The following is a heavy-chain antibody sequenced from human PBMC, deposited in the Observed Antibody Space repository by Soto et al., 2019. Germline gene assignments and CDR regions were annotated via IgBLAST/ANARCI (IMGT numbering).Heavy chain of an antibody. CDR1: GFIVRMYD. J-gene: IGHJ4*02. Sequence: GGSLRLCCAASGFIVRMYDMPGVRQTAGEGLEMVSLIDTGDDTHHPAPVNGLFPISREIAKNSFYLQMTNLCAVDPALYYRPTRLAYCDIHTCHSFFDLWGPGTPVTVSS. V-gene: IGHV3-13*01. CDR2: IDTGDDT. D-gene: IGHD2-21*01. CDR3: PTRLAYCDIHTCHSFFDL.